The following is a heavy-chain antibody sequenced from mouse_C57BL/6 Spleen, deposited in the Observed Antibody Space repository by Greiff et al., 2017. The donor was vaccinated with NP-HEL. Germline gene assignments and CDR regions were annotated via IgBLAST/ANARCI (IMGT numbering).Heavy chain of an antibody. V-gene: IGHV1-64*01. D-gene: IGHD1-1*01. Sequence: VQLQQPGAELVKPGASVKLSCKASGYTFTSYWMHWVKQRPGQGLEWIGMIHPNSGSTNYNEKFKSKATLTVDKSSSTAYMQLSSLTSEDSAVYYCARSPFITTVVALYWYFDVWGTGTTVTVSS. CDR3: ARSPFITTVVALYWYFDV. CDR2: IHPNSGST. CDR1: GYTFTSYW. J-gene: IGHJ1*03.